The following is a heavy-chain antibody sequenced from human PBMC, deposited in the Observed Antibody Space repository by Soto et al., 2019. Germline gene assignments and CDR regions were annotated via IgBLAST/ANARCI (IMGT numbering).Heavy chain of an antibody. CDR1: GYSFTSYW. J-gene: IGHJ3*02. D-gene: IGHD3-3*01. V-gene: IGHV5-51*01. CDR3: ARHVAPDVTIFGVVVGNAFDI. CDR2: IYPGDSDT. Sequence: PGESLKIFCKGSGYSFTSYWIGWVRQMPGKGLDWMGIIYPGDSDTRYSPSFQGQVTISADKSISTAYLQWSSLKASDTAMYYCARHVAPDVTIFGVVVGNAFDIWGQGTMVTVSS.